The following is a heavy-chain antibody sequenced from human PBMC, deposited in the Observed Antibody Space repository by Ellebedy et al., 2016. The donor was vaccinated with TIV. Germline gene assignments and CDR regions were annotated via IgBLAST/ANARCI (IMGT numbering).Heavy chain of an antibody. V-gene: IGHV3-23*01. CDR3: AKSHDSSGYHYVGAFDI. Sequence: GGSLRLSCAASGFTFSTYAMSWVRQTPGKGLEWVSVISGSGGDTSYTDSVKGRFTISRDNAKNTLYLQMHSLRAEDTAVYYVAKSHDSSGYHYVGAFDIWGLGTMVTASS. CDR2: ISGSGGDT. J-gene: IGHJ3*02. D-gene: IGHD3-22*01. CDR1: GFTFSTYA.